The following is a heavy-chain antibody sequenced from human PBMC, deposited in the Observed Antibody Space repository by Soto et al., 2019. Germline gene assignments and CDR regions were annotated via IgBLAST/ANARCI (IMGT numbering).Heavy chain of an antibody. CDR1: GYTFTGYC. D-gene: IGHD3-10*01. CDR3: ARDLGGASGLDP. CDR2: MNPNTGGT. J-gene: IGHJ5*02. V-gene: IGHV1-2*02. Sequence: ASVKVSCKASGYTFTGYCMHWVRQAPGQGLEWMGWMNPNTGGTNYAQKFQGRVTMTTDTSTSTAYMEVRSLRSDDTAVYYCARDLGGASGLDPWGQGTLVTVSS.